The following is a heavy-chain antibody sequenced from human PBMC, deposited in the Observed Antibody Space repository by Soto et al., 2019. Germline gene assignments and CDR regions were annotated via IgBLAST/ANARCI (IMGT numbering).Heavy chain of an antibody. CDR3: AREHSPWQWLVPGYFDY. D-gene: IGHD6-19*01. Sequence: ASVKVSCKASGYTFTSYYMHWVRQAPGQGLEWMGIINPSGGSTSYAQKFQGRVTMTRDTSTSTVYMELSSLRSEVTAVYYCAREHSPWQWLVPGYFDYWGQGTLVTVS. V-gene: IGHV1-46*03. CDR1: GYTFTSYY. J-gene: IGHJ4*02. CDR2: INPSGGST.